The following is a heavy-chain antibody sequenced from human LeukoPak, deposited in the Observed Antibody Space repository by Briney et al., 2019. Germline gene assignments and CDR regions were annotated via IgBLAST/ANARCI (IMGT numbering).Heavy chain of an antibody. D-gene: IGHD6-13*01. Sequence: SETLSLTCTVSGGSISSGGSYWSWIRHHPGKVLDGIGYTNYSGSTYYNPYLKSRVTISVDTSKNQFSLKLSSVTAADTAVYYCARAGLIAGNNWFDPWGQGTLVTVSS. CDR3: ARAGLIAGNNWFDP. V-gene: IGHV4-31*03. CDR2: TNYSGST. CDR1: GGSISSGGSY. J-gene: IGHJ5*02.